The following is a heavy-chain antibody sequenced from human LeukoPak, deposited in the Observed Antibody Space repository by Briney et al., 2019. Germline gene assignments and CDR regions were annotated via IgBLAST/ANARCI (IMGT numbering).Heavy chain of an antibody. Sequence: GGSLRLSCSASGFNFDDFAMHWVRQAPGKGLEWVSGITWKGGETVYSDSVRGRFTISRDNARNSLYLQMDSLRLEDTALYYCAKDYRYSSGWYAFWSDPRGQGTLVTVSS. CDR3: AKDYRYSSGWYAFWSDP. CDR2: ITWKGGET. CDR1: GFNFDDFA. J-gene: IGHJ5*02. V-gene: IGHV3-9*01. D-gene: IGHD6-19*01.